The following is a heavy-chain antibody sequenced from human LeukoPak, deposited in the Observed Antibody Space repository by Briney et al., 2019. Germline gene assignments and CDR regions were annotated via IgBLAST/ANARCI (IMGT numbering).Heavy chain of an antibody. V-gene: IGHV4-34*01. D-gene: IGHD2-15*01. CDR2: INHRGST. CDR3: ARGRGIVDY. Sequence: SETLSLTCAVYGGSFSGYYWSWIRQPPGKGLEWMGEINHRGSTNYNPSLKSRVTISVDTSKNQFSLKLSSVTPADTAVYYCARGRGIVDYWGQGTLVTVSS. J-gene: IGHJ4*02. CDR1: GGSFSGYY.